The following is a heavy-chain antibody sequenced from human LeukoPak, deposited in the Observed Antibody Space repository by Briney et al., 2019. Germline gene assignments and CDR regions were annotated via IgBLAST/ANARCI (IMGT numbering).Heavy chain of an antibody. D-gene: IGHD3-10*01. CDR3: ARDLGRGSGSYYQGY. CDR2: ISSSGSAI. CDR1: GFTFSDYY. V-gene: IGHV3-11*01. J-gene: IGHJ4*02. Sequence: GGSLRLSYAASGFTFSDYYMSWIRQAPGKGLEWVSYISSSGSAIYYADSVKGRFTISRDNAKNSLYLQMNSLRAEDTAVYYCARDLGRGSGSYYQGYWGQGTLVTVSS.